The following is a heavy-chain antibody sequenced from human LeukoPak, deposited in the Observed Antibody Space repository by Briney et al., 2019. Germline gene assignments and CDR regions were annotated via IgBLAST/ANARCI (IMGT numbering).Heavy chain of an antibody. D-gene: IGHD4-23*01. CDR2: IYYSGST. CDR3: ARHYYGGSGAFDI. CDR1: GGSISSYY. Sequence: SETLSLTCTVSGGSISSYYWSWIRQPPGKGLEWIGYIYYSGSTNYNPSLKSRVTISVDTSKNQFSLKLSSVTAADTAVYYCARHYYGGSGAFDIWGQGTVVTVSS. V-gene: IGHV4-59*08. J-gene: IGHJ3*02.